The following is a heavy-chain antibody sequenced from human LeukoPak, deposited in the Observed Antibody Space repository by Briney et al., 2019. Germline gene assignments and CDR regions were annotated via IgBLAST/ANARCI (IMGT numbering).Heavy chain of an antibody. V-gene: IGHV4-4*02. D-gene: IGHD6-19*01. CDR1: GGSISSSNW. Sequence: PSGTLSLTCAVSGGSISSSNWWSWVRQPPGKGLEWIGEIYHSGSTNYNPSLKSRVTISVDTSKNQFSLKLSSVTAADTAVYYCASLSLYSSGWYGDAFDIWGQGTMVTVSS. J-gene: IGHJ3*02. CDR2: IYHSGST. CDR3: ASLSLYSSGWYGDAFDI.